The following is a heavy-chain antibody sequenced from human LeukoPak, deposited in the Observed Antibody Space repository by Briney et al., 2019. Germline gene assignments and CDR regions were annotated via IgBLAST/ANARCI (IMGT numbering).Heavy chain of an antibody. CDR3: ARDALYGDYQKLAKFDY. CDR2: ISSSGSTI. J-gene: IGHJ4*02. V-gene: IGHV3-48*03. Sequence: PGGSLRLSCAASGFTFSSYEMNWVRQAPGKGLEWVSYISSSGSTIYYADSVKGRFTISRDNAKNSLYLQMNSLRAEDTAVYYCARDALYGDYQKLAKFDYWGQGTLVTVSS. D-gene: IGHD4-17*01. CDR1: GFTFSSYE.